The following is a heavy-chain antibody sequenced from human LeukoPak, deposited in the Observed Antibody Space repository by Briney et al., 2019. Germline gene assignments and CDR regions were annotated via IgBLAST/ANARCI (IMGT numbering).Heavy chain of an antibody. CDR3: AIRTGSGYYDS. Sequence: PGGSLRLSCAVSGFTVSGSYMSWARQAPGKGLEWVSMIYRGDDTYYADSVKGRFIISRDNSMNTLFLQMNSLRAEDTAVYYCAIRTGSGYYDSWGQGTLVTVSS. CDR2: IYRGDDT. J-gene: IGHJ4*02. V-gene: IGHV3-53*01. D-gene: IGHD3-3*01. CDR1: GFTVSGSY.